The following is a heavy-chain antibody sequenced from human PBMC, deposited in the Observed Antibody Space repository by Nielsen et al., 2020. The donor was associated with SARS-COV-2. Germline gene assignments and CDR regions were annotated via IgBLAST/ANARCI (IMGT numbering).Heavy chain of an antibody. V-gene: IGHV3-11*03. J-gene: IGHJ6*02. CDR2: ISSSSSYT. CDR3: ARTRSMTTVNVYYYYGMDV. D-gene: IGHD4-17*01. Sequence: WTRQPPGKGLEWVSSISSSSSYTNYADSVKGRFTISRDNAKNSLYLQMNSLRAEDTAVYYCARTRSMTTVNVYYYYGMDVWGQGTTVTVSS.